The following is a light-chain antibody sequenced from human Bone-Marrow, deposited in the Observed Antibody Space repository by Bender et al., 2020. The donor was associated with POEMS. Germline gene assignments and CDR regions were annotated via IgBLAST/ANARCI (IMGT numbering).Light chain of an antibody. CDR1: SSDVGSYNL. V-gene: IGLV2-23*02. Sequence: QSALTQPVSVSGSPGQSITISCIGTSSDVGSYNLVSWYQQNPGKAPKLMIYEVSKRPSGVSNRFSGSKSGNTASLTISGLQADDEAEYYCCSYAVGRSYVFGTGTKVTVL. CDR3: CSYAVGRSYV. J-gene: IGLJ1*01. CDR2: EVS.